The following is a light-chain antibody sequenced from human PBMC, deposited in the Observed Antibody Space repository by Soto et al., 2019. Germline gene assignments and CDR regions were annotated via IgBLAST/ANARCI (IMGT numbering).Light chain of an antibody. CDR3: TSWTTSTTMI. J-gene: IGLJ2*01. CDR2: DVN. CDR1: SSDIGAYNF. V-gene: IGLV2-14*03. Sequence: QSALTQPASVSGSPGQSITISCTGTSSDIGAYNFVSWYQQHPGKAPKLMLYDVNIRPSGVSNRFSGSKSGNTASLTISGLQAEDEADYYCTSWTTSTTMIFGGETQLTVL.